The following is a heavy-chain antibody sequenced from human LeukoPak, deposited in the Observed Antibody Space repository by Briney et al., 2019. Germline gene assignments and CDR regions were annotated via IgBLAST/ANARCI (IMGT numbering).Heavy chain of an antibody. D-gene: IGHD3-10*01. Sequence: SETLSLTCVVYGGSFRGYYWSWIRQPPGKGLEWIGEINHSGSTNYNPSLKSRVTISVDTSKNQFSLKLSSVTAADTAVYYCARLRWGKLLWFGGNWFDPWGQGTLVTVSS. V-gene: IGHV4-34*01. CDR3: ARLRWGKLLWFGGNWFDP. CDR2: INHSGST. CDR1: GGSFRGYY. J-gene: IGHJ5*02.